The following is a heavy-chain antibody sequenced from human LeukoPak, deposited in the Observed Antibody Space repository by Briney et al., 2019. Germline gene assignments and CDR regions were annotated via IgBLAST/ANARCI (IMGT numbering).Heavy chain of an antibody. CDR1: GGSISRYY. CDR3: ERHSRSSALFDY. Sequence: PSETLSLTCTVSGGSISRYYWSWLRQPPGKGLEWIGYIYYSGSTNYNPSLKRRVTISVDTSKNQFSLKLRSVTAADTAVYFFERHSRSSALFDYGGQGTLVTVSS. CDR2: IYYSGST. D-gene: IGHD6-13*01. V-gene: IGHV4-59*01. J-gene: IGHJ4*02.